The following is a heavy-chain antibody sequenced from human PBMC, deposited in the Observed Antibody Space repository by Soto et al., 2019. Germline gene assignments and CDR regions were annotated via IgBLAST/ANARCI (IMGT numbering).Heavy chain of an antibody. D-gene: IGHD3-16*01. CDR2: INHSGST. Sequence: QVQLQQWGAGLLKPSETLSLTCAVYGGSFSGYYWSWIRQPPGKGLEWIGEINHSGSTNYNPSLKSRVTISVGTSKNQFSLKLSSVTAADTAVYYCASRSIMITFGGVMDWFDPWGQGTLVTVSS. V-gene: IGHV4-34*01. J-gene: IGHJ5*02. CDR3: ASRSIMITFGGVMDWFDP. CDR1: GGSFSGYY.